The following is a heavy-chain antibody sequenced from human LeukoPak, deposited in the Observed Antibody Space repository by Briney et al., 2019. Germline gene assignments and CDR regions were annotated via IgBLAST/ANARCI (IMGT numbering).Heavy chain of an antibody. CDR1: GGSFSGYY. CDR3: ARDVLLWFGELPFAN. V-gene: IGHV4-34*01. D-gene: IGHD3-10*01. J-gene: IGHJ4*02. Sequence: SETLSLTCAVYGGSFSGYYWSWIRQPPGKGLEWIGEINHSGSTNYNPSLKSRVTISVDTSKNQFSLKLSSVTAADAAVYYCARDVLLWFGELPFANWGQGTLVTVSS. CDR2: INHSGST.